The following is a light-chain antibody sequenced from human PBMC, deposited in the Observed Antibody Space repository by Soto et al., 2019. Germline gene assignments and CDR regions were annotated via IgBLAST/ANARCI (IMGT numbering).Light chain of an antibody. J-gene: IGLJ1*01. Sequence: QSVLTQPPSVSAAPGQKVTISCSGGSSNIGKNYVSWYQQLPGTAPKVLIYEDDRRPSGIPDRFSGSKSGTSATLGITGLQTGDEADYYCAAWDNSLSGEVFGIGTKVTVL. CDR1: SSNIGKNY. CDR3: AAWDNSLSGEV. CDR2: EDD. V-gene: IGLV1-51*02.